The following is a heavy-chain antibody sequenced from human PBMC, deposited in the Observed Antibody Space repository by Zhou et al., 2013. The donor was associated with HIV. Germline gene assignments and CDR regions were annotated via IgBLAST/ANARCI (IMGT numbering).Heavy chain of an antibody. CDR1: GGSFSGHA. D-gene: IGHD3-16*02. CDR2: IIPMFGAP. Sequence: QVQLVQSGAEVKKPGASVKVSCKASGGSFSGHALSWVRQAPGQGLEWMGGIIPMFGAPNYAQKFQGRVTITAVESTGTAYMELTSLRSDDTAVYYCARGYDYVWGSYRYNVEGRGGNYYYGMDVWGQGTTVTVSS. J-gene: IGHJ6*02. V-gene: IGHV1-69*01. CDR3: ARGYDYVWGSYRYNVEGRGGNYYYGMDV.